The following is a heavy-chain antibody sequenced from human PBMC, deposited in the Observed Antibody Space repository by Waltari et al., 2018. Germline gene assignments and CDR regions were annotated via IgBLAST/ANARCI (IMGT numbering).Heavy chain of an antibody. CDR1: GFTFRSDA. CDR3: AKDLWLPHDY. CDR2: ISNSGGTT. Sequence: EVQLLESGGGLVQPGGSRRLTCAASGFTFRSDAISWVLQAPGKGLEWVSDISNSGGTTYYADSVKGRFTISRDNSKNTMYLQMNSLRVEDTAVYYCAKDLWLPHDYWGQGTLVTVSS. J-gene: IGHJ4*02. V-gene: IGHV3-23*01. D-gene: IGHD5-12*01.